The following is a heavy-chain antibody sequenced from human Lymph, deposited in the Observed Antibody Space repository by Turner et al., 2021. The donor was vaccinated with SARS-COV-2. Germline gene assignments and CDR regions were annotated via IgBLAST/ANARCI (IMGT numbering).Heavy chain of an antibody. CDR1: GGTFRSSA. CDR2: SIPPHAIG. D-gene: IGHD6-13*01. CDR3: AGIAGPGEGGGVHYYYYAMDV. V-gene: IGHV1-69*10. Sequence: QVQLVQSGSEVKQPWSSVKVSCKASGGTFRSSAICWVRQAPGQGLEWMGGSIPPHAIGNDAQKYQGRVTNTADKATGTAYMELGSLGSKDTDGYFCAGIAGPGEGGGVHYYYYAMDVWGQGTTVTVSS. J-gene: IGHJ6*02.